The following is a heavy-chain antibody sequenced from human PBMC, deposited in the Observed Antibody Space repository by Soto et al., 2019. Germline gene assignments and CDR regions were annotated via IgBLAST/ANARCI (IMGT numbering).Heavy chain of an antibody. CDR1: GLTFSEYY. Sequence: VGSLRLSCTTSGLTFSEYYMTWVRQAPGKGLEWISYMSGSGDAIYYADSVKGRFTISRDNAKNSLHLEMNSLRVEDTAMYYCVRGNFYYGMDVWGQGTTVTV. CDR2: MSGSGDAI. J-gene: IGHJ6*02. V-gene: IGHV3-11*01. CDR3: VRGNFYYGMDV.